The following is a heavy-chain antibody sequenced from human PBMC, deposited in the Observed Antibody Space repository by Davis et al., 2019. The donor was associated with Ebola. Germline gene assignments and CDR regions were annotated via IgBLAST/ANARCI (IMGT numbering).Heavy chain of an antibody. D-gene: IGHD2-15*01. CDR3: ARARDIVEDYGADV. CDR1: GYMFTSFA. V-gene: IGHV1-3*01. Sequence: ASVKVSCKASGYMFTSFAIHWVRQAPGERLEWMGWINAGTGDLKESQRFQGRVTITRDTSANTVYMELSSLTSEDTAMYYCARARDIVEDYGADVWGQGTTVTVSS. J-gene: IGHJ6*02. CDR2: INAGTGDL.